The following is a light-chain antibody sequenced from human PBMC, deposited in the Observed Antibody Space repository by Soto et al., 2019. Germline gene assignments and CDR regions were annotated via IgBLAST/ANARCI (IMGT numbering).Light chain of an antibody. J-gene: IGKJ4*01. Sequence: DIQMTHSPSSLSASVGDIVTITCRASQSIVTYLKWYLQKPGKAPKLLIYAASNLQSGVPSRFSGSGSGTDFSLSINSLQPEDFATYYCQQLNSYRLTFGGGTKVDIK. CDR3: QQLNSYRLT. CDR2: AAS. V-gene: IGKV1-9*01. CDR1: QSIVTY.